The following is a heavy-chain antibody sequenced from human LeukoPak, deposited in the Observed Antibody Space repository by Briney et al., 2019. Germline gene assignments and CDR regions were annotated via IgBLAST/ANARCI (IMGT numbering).Heavy chain of an antibody. D-gene: IGHD3-22*01. CDR3: ARAYYYDPRWFDP. CDR1: GGSISSGDYY. J-gene: IGHJ5*02. CDR2: IYYSGST. V-gene: IGHV4-30-4*01. Sequence: SETLSLTCTVSGGSISSGDYYWSWIRQPPGKGLEWIGYIYYSGSTYYNPSLKSRVTISIDTSRNQFALKLSSVTAADTAVYFCARAYYYDPRWFDPWGQGTLVTVSS.